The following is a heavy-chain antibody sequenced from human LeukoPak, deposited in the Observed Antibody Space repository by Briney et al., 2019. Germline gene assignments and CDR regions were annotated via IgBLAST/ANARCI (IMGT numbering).Heavy chain of an antibody. CDR2: IYPGDSDT. D-gene: IGHD5-12*01. Sequence: GESLKISFKGSGXSFTDYWIGWVRQMPGKGLERMGIIYPGDSDTRYSTSFQGQVTISADKSISTAYLQWSSLKASDTAMYYCARGPATHGLYWGQGTLVTVSS. J-gene: IGHJ4*02. V-gene: IGHV5-51*01. CDR1: GXSFTDYW. CDR3: ARGPATHGLY.